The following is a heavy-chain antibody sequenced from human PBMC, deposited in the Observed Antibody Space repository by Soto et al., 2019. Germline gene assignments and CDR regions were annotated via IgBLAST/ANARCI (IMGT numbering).Heavy chain of an antibody. CDR3: ARPSAAAGTSYYYYGMDV. CDR1: GFTFSSYA. CDR2: ISYDGSNK. Sequence: GGSLRLSCAASGFTFSSYAMHWVRKAPGKGLEWVAVISYDGSNKYHADSVKGRFTISRDNSKNTLYLQMNSLRAEDTAVYYCARPSAAAGTSYYYYGMDVWGQGTTVTVSS. D-gene: IGHD6-13*01. J-gene: IGHJ6*02. V-gene: IGHV3-30-3*01.